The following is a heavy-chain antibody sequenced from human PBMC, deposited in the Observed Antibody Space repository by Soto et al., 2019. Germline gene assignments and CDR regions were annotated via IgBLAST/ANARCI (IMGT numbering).Heavy chain of an antibody. D-gene: IGHD3-10*01. J-gene: IGHJ6*03. Sequence: ASVKVSCKASGYTFTSYGISWVRQAPGQGLEWMGWMNANNGNRGYAQKLQGRVTMTRNTSISTAYMELSSLRSEDTAVYYCARGVYYYGSGSYYPYYYYYMDVWGKGTTVTVSS. V-gene: IGHV1-8*02. CDR3: ARGVYYYGSGSYYPYYYYYMDV. CDR2: MNANNGNR. CDR1: GYTFTSYG.